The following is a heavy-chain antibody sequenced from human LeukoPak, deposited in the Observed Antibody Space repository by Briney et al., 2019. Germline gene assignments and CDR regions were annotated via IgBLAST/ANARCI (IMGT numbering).Heavy chain of an antibody. D-gene: IGHD6-19*01. CDR2: IYSGGTT. CDR1: GFTVSSSY. J-gene: IGHJ4*02. Sequence: GGSLRLSCAASGFTVSSSYMSWVRQAPGKGLEWVSVIYSGGTTYYADSVKGRFTISRDNSKNTLYLQMDSLRAEDTAVYYCAREAYSSGWYPFDYWGQGTLVTVSS. CDR3: AREAYSSGWYPFDY. V-gene: IGHV3-66*01.